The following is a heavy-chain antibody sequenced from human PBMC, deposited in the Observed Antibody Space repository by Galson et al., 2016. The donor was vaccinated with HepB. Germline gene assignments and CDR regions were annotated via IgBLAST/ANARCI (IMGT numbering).Heavy chain of an antibody. J-gene: IGHJ6*02. Sequence: ETLSLTCTVSGGSISSYYYSWIRQPPGKGLEWIGYIYYTGRTNYNPSLQSRLTISVDTSKNQFSLNLRSVTAADTAVYYCARRDFWSGSYDGVEVWGQGTTVTVSS. CDR1: GGSISSYY. D-gene: IGHD3-3*01. V-gene: IGHV4-59*08. CDR2: IYYTGRT. CDR3: ARRDFWSGSYDGVEV.